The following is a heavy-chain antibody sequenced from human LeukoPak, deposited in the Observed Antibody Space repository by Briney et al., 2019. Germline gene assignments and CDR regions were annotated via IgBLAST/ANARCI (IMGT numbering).Heavy chain of an antibody. CDR1: GFTFSSYS. J-gene: IGHJ4*02. D-gene: IGHD6-6*01. CDR2: ISSSSFTI. CDR3: ASGIAARPAY. V-gene: IGHV3-48*01. Sequence: GGSLRLSCAASGFTFSSYSMNWVRQAPGKGLEWVSYISSSSFTIYYADSVKGRFTISRDNAKNSLYLQLSSLRAEDTAVYYCASGIAARPAYWGQGTLVTVSS.